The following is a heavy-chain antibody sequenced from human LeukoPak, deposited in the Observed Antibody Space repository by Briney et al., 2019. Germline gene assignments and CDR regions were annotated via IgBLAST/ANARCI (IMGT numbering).Heavy chain of an antibody. D-gene: IGHD1-26*01. CDR3: AKGTRSSPNDAADI. V-gene: IGHV3-23*01. CDR2: ISGSGGTT. CDR1: GFTFSSYA. J-gene: IGHJ3*02. Sequence: GGSLRLSCAASGFTFSSYAMSWVRQAPGKGLEWVSGISGSGGTTYYADSVKGRFTISRDNSKNTLYLQMNSLRAEDTAVYYCAKGTRSSPNDAADIWGQGTMVTVSS.